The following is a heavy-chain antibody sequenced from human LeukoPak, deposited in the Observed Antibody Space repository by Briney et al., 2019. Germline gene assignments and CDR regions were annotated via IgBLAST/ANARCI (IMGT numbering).Heavy chain of an antibody. CDR1: GGSISSSSYY. V-gene: IGHV4-31*03. CDR3: ARNHITGTPLVDY. J-gene: IGHJ4*02. D-gene: IGHD1-20*01. Sequence: PSETLSLTCTVSGGSISSSSYYWSWIRQHPGKGLEWIGYIYYSGSTYYNPSLKSRVTISVDTSKNQFSLKLSSVTAADTAVYYCARNHITGTPLVDYWGQGTLVTVSS. CDR2: IYYSGST.